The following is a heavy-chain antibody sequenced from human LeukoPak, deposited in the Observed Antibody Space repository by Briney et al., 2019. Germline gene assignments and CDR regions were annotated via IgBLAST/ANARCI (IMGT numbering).Heavy chain of an antibody. CDR2: INPNSGST. CDR1: GYTFTDYE. J-gene: IGHJ4*02. Sequence: ASVKVSCKASGYTFTDYEIHWVRQPPGQGLEWMGWINPNSGSTNYAQRFRGRVTMTRDTSITTAYMDLSRLGSDDTAVYHCARAFYFDAWSYYYFDYWGQGTLVTVSS. CDR3: ARAFYFDAWSYYYFDY. V-gene: IGHV1-2*02. D-gene: IGHD3-10*01.